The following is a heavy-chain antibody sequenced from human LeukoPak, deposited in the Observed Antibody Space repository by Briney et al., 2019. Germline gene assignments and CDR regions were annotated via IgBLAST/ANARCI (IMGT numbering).Heavy chain of an antibody. CDR3: ARDLFPYYDILTGYYPGDY. V-gene: IGHV1-18*01. CDR2: ISAYNGNT. J-gene: IGHJ4*02. CDR1: GYTFTSYG. Sequence: GASVKVSCKASGYTFTSYGISWLRQAPGQGLEWMGWISAYNGNTNYAQKLQGRVTMTTDTSTSTAYMELRSLRSDDTAVYYCARDLFPYYDILTGYYPGDYWGQGTLVTVSS. D-gene: IGHD3-9*01.